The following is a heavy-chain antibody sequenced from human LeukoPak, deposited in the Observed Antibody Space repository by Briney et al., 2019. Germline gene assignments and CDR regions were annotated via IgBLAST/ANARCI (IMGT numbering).Heavy chain of an antibody. J-gene: IGHJ3*02. CDR1: GRSMSSYY. CDR3: GSSLLFGENRDAFDI. CDR2: IYYSGST. Sequence: AETLSLPCTVSGRSMSSYYWSWIRQPPGKGLEWIVYIYYSGSTKYNPSLKSRVIITVDTTKKHCFLKLSSVTTADTAVDYCGSSLLFGENRDAFDIWGQGTMVTVSS. V-gene: IGHV4-59*01. D-gene: IGHD3-10*01.